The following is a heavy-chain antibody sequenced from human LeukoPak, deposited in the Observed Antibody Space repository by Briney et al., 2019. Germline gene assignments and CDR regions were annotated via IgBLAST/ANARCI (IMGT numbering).Heavy chain of an antibody. Sequence: PGGSLRLSCAASGFTFSNAWMSRVRQAPGKGLEWVGRIKSKTDGGTTDYAAPVKGRFTISRDNAKNSLYLQMNSLRADDTTVYYCARDQEQLNIWGQGTMVTVSS. CDR2: IKSKTDGGTT. V-gene: IGHV3-15*01. CDR1: GFTFSNAW. D-gene: IGHD6-19*01. J-gene: IGHJ3*02. CDR3: ARDQEQLNI.